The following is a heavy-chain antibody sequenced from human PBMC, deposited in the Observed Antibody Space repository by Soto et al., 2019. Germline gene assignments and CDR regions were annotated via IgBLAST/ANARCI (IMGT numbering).Heavy chain of an antibody. V-gene: IGHV3-23*01. CDR1: GFTFSSYA. CDR2: ISGSGGST. D-gene: IGHD2-15*01. CDR3: AKSLYCSGGSCYGGAFDI. J-gene: IGHJ3*02. Sequence: GGSLRLSCAASGFTFSSYAMSWVRQAPGKGLEWVSAISGSGGSTYYADSVKGRFTISRDNSKNTLYLQMNSLRAEDTAVYYCAKSLYCSGGSCYGGAFDIWGQGTMVTVS.